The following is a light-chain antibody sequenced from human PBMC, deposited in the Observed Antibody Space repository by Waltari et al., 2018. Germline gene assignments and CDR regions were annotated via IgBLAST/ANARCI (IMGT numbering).Light chain of an antibody. CDR3: QNHERLPAT. J-gene: IGKJ1*01. CDR2: RAS. V-gene: IGKV3-20*01. CDR1: RDIGTY. Sequence: ELVLTQSPGTLSLSPGERATLSCRPSRDIGTYLVWYQQKPGQAPRLLNYRASNRATGIPDRFSGSGSGTDFSLTISRLEPEDFAVYYCQNHERLPATFGQGTRVEIK.